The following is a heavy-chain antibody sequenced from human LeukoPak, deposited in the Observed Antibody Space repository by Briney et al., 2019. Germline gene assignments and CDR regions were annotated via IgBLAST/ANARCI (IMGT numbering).Heavy chain of an antibody. D-gene: IGHD6-19*01. J-gene: IGHJ4*02. CDR2: ISYDGSNK. V-gene: IGHV3-30*18. CDR1: GFTFSSYG. CDR3: AKDQGSAVAAPFDY. Sequence: PGGSLRLSCAASGFTFSSYGMHWVRQAPGKGLEWVAVISYDGSNKYYADSVKGRFTISRDNSKNTLYLQMNSLRAEDTAVYYCAKDQGSAVAAPFDYWGQGTLVTVSS.